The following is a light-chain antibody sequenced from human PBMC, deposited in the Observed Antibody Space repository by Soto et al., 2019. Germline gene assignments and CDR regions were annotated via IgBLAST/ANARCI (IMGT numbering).Light chain of an antibody. CDR1: TRDVGRYNY. Sequence: QSVLTQPASVSGSPGQSITISCTGTTRDVGRYNYVSWYQQHPGKAPKLILYEVSNRPSGISNRFSGSQSGNTVSLTISGVQAAVEADYYCSAYRSITTVNFVFGTGTTVTVL. V-gene: IGLV2-14*03. CDR3: SAYRSITTVNFV. J-gene: IGLJ1*01. CDR2: EVS.